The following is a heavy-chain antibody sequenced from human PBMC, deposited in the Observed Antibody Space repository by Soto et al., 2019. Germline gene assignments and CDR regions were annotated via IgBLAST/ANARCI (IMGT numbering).Heavy chain of an antibody. J-gene: IGHJ4*02. CDR3: ARGRDGGAAE. CDR1: GVSISGYY. CDR2: IDNSGKN. Sequence: QVQLQQWGAGPLKPSETLSLTCAVYGVSISGYYWSWIRQPPGKGLEWIGEIDNSGKNNYSPSLKSPVTRSADTSKNQFSLTVTSLTAADTAVYYCARGRDGGAAEWGQGTRVTVSS. D-gene: IGHD3-16*01. V-gene: IGHV4-34*01.